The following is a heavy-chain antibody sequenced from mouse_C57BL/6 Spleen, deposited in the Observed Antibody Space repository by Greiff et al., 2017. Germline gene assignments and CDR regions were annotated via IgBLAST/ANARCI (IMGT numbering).Heavy chain of an antibody. CDR3: TRGTTVVFDWYFDV. CDR1: GFTFSSYA. Sequence: EVKLMESGEGLVKPGGSLKLSCAASGFTFSSYAMSWVRQTPEKRLEWVAYISSGGDYIYYADTVKGRFTISRDNARNTLYLQMSSLKSEDTAMYYCTRGTTVVFDWYFDVWGTGTTVTVSS. D-gene: IGHD1-1*01. CDR2: ISSGGDYI. V-gene: IGHV5-9-1*02. J-gene: IGHJ1*03.